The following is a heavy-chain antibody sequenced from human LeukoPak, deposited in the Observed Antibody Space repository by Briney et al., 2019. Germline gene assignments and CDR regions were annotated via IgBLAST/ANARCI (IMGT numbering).Heavy chain of an antibody. J-gene: IGHJ4*02. D-gene: IGHD1-1*01. CDR1: GYTFARYE. Sequence: ASVKVSCKASGYTFARYEITWVRQATGQGLEWMGRIIPILGIANYAQKFQGRVTITADKSTSTAYMELSSLRSEDTAVYYCAIPSGDWNDGIDYWAREPWSPSPQ. CDR3: AIPSGDWNDGIDY. CDR2: IIPILGIA. V-gene: IGHV1-69*04.